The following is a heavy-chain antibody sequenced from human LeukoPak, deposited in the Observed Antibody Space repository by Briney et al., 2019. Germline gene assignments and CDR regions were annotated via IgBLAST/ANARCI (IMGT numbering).Heavy chain of an antibody. J-gene: IGHJ4*02. CDR2: ISGSGGST. D-gene: IGHD6-19*01. V-gene: IGHV3-23*01. CDR3: AKDGVGGSGPDYFDY. CDR1: GFTFSSYA. Sequence: GGSLRLSCAASGFTFSSYAMSWVRQAPGKGLEWVSAISGSGGSTYYADSVKGRFTISRDNSKNTLYLQMNSLRAEDTAVYYCAKDGVGGSGPDYFDYWGQGTLVTVSS.